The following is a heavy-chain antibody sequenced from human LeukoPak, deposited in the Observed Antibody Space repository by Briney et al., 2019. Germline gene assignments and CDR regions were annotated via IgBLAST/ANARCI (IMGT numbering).Heavy chain of an antibody. CDR2: ISADSATT. CDR1: GFTLNYYA. Sequence: GGSLRLSCAASGFTLNYYAMNWVRQAPGKGLEWVSVISADSATTFYADSVKGRFTISRDNAKNTVFLQMSSLRAEDTALYYCARKSASGNYPLDYWGQGTLVTVSS. J-gene: IGHJ4*02. CDR3: ARKSASGNYPLDY. D-gene: IGHD3-10*01. V-gene: IGHV3-23*01.